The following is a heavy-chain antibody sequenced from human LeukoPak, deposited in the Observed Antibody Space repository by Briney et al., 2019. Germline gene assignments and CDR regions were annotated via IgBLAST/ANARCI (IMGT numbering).Heavy chain of an antibody. V-gene: IGHV6-1*01. D-gene: IGHD1-1*01. CDR2: TYYRSKWYR. J-gene: IGHJ4*02. Sequence: SQTLSLTCAISVDTVSSNSANWNWSSQPPSRGLEWLGRTYYRSKWYRHYAVSVKSRKTNNPENSEHQCSLLLTPVHPEESDMDYCTREAEVERRAWDYCGQRTLVTASS. CDR3: TREAEVERRAWDY. CDR1: VDTVSSNSAN.